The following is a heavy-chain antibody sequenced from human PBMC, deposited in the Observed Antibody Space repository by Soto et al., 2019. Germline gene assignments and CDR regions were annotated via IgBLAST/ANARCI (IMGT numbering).Heavy chain of an antibody. Sequence: PGGSLRLSCAASGFPFSSYGMHWVRQAPGKGLEWVAVIWYDGSNKYYADSVKGRFTISRDNSKNTLYLQMNSLRAEDTAVYYCARGPITGKATPTPIYWGQGTLVTVSS. V-gene: IGHV3-33*01. CDR2: IWYDGSNK. D-gene: IGHD1-20*01. J-gene: IGHJ4*02. CDR1: GFPFSSYG. CDR3: ARGPITGKATPTPIY.